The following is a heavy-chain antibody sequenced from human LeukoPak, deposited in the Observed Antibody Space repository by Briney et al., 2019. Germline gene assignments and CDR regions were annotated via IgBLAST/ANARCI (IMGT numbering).Heavy chain of an antibody. CDR3: VRESTFSGTTHSFDY. D-gene: IGHD1-1*01. J-gene: IGHJ4*02. CDR1: GFTFSSYW. V-gene: IGHV3-74*01. Sequence: GGSLRLSCAASGFTFSSYWMHWVRQAPGKGLLWVSRINSYGSSTNYADSVKGRFTISRDNAKNTLYLQMNSLRAEDTAVYHCVRESTFSGTTHSFDYWGQGTLVTVSS. CDR2: INSYGSST.